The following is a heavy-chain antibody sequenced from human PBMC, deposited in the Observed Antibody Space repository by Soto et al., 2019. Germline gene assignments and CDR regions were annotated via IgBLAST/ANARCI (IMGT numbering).Heavy chain of an antibody. CDR1: GGSISGYY. Sequence: SETLSLTCTLSGGSISGYYWNWIRRPPGKGLEWIGYIYYSGSTNYNPSLKSRVTISVDTSKNQFSLKLSSVTATDTAVYYCARAVLPATAPFDYWGQGTLVTVSS. CDR3: ARAVLPATAPFDY. V-gene: IGHV4-59*08. D-gene: IGHD2-2*01. J-gene: IGHJ4*02. CDR2: IYYSGST.